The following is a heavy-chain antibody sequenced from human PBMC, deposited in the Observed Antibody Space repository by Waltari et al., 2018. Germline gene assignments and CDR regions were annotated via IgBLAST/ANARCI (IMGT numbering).Heavy chain of an antibody. CDR2: ISSSSSTI. Sequence: EVQLVESVGGLVQPGGSLRLSCAASGLSFRSSNMNWVRQAPGKGLEWVSYISSSSSTIYYADSVKGRFTISRDNAKNSLFLQMHSLRAEDTAVYYCARVRVAGFDYWGQGTLVTVSS. CDR1: GLSFRSSN. V-gene: IGHV3-48*04. J-gene: IGHJ4*02. D-gene: IGHD3-16*01. CDR3: ARVRVAGFDY.